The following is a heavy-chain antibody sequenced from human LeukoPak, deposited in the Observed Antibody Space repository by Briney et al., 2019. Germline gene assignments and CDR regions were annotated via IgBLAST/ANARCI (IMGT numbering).Heavy chain of an antibody. V-gene: IGHV4-31*03. CDR2: IYYSGST. CDR3: AREDLGTSSTWDYFHY. CDR1: GDSLSSGGYY. J-gene: IGHJ4*02. D-gene: IGHD3-10*01. Sequence: SQTLSLTCTVSGDSLSSGGYYWSWLRQHPGKGLEWIGYIYYSGSTYYNPSLKSRVTISVDTSKNQFSLKLSSVTSADTAVYYCAREDLGTSSTWDYFHYWGQGTLVTVSS.